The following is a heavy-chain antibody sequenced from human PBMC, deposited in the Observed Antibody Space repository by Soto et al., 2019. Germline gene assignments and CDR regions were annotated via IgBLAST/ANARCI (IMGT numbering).Heavy chain of an antibody. V-gene: IGHV4-30-4*01. CDR3: ARVGYGVDDLST. CDR2: IYYSGST. CDR1: GAPISSGDYY. D-gene: IGHD4-17*01. Sequence: QVKLQESGPGLVKPSQTLSLTCTVSGAPISSGDYYWRWVRQAPGKGLEWVGYIYYSGSTYYNPSLNRRIDISLDVSKKLFSLRLTSVTASDTAVYFCARVGYGVDDLSTWGPGMLVTVSS. J-gene: IGHJ5*02.